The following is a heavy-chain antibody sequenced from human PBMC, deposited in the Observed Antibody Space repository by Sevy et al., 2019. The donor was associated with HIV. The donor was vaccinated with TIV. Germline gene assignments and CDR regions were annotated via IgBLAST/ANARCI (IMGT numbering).Heavy chain of an antibody. CDR2: IYHSGIT. V-gene: IGHV4-38-2*01. Sequence: SETLSLTCAVSGYSISSGYYWGWIRQPPGKWLEWIGSIYHSGITYYNPSLKSRVTISVDTSKNQFSLKLSSVTAADTAVYYCARGEVGATGLHFDYWGQGTLVTVSS. CDR3: ARGEVGATGLHFDY. D-gene: IGHD1-26*01. CDR1: GYSISSGYY. J-gene: IGHJ4*02.